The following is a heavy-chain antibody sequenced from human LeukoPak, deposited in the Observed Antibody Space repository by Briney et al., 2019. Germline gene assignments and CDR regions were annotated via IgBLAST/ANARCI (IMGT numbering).Heavy chain of an antibody. CDR1: GGSISSGSYY. J-gene: IGHJ3*02. V-gene: IGHV4-61*02. CDR2: IYTSGST. D-gene: IGHD1-26*01. Sequence: SETLSLTCIVSGGSISSGSYYWSWIRQPAGKGLEWIGRIYTSGSTNYNPSLKSRVTISVDTSKNQFSLKLSSVTAADTAVYYCARGSGSFAIHAFDIWGRGTMVTVSS. CDR3: ARGSGSFAIHAFDI.